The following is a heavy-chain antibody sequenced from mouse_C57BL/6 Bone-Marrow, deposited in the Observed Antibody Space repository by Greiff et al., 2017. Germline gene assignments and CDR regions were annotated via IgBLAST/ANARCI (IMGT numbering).Heavy chain of an antibody. Sequence: QVQLQQSGAELARPGASVKLPCKASGYTFTSYGISWVKQRTGQGLEWIGEIYPRSGNTYYNEKFKGKATLTADKSSSTAYMELRSLTSEDSAVYFCARVDYYGSSYPYAMDYWGQGTSVTVSS. V-gene: IGHV1-81*01. CDR3: ARVDYYGSSYPYAMDY. CDR2: IYPRSGNT. D-gene: IGHD1-1*01. CDR1: GYTFTSYG. J-gene: IGHJ4*01.